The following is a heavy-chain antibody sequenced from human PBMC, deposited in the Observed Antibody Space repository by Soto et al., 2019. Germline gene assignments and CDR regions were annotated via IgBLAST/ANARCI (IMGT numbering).Heavy chain of an antibody. J-gene: IGHJ6*03. Sequence: PSETLSLTCTVSGGSISSGGYYWSWIRQHPGKGLEWIGYIYYSGSTYYNPSLKSRVTISVDTSKNQFSLKLSSVTAADTAVYYCARVSRSHYYYMDVWGKGTTVTVSS. CDR1: GGSISSGGYY. CDR2: IYYSGST. D-gene: IGHD3-3*01. CDR3: ARVSRSHYYYMDV. V-gene: IGHV4-31*03.